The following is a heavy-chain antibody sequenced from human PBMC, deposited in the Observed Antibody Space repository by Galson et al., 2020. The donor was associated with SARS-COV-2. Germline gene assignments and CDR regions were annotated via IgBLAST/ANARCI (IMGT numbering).Heavy chain of an antibody. CDR2: IYTSGST. Sequence: PSETLSLTCTVSGGSISSYYWSWIRQPAGKGLEWIGRIYTSGSTNYNPSLKSRVTMSVDTSKNQFSLKLSSVTAADTAVYYCARGAYSGSYYKGGTYYYYGMDVWGQGTTVTVSS. CDR1: GGSISSYY. J-gene: IGHJ6*02. V-gene: IGHV4-4*07. D-gene: IGHD1-26*01. CDR3: ARGAYSGSYYKGGTYYYYGMDV.